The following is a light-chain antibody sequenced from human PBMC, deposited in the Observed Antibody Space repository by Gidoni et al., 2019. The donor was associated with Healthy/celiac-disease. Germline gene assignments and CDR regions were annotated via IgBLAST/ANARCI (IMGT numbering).Light chain of an antibody. CDR2: WAS. V-gene: IGKV4-1*01. J-gene: IGKJ4*01. CDR1: QNVLYNSNNKNY. CDR3: QQYYTPRT. Sequence: DIVMTQSPDSLAFSLGERATINCKSSQNVLYNSNNKNYLAWYQQKPGQPPKLLIYWASTRESGVPDRFSGSGSGTDFTLTISSLQAEDVAIYYCQQYYTPRTFGGGTKVEIK.